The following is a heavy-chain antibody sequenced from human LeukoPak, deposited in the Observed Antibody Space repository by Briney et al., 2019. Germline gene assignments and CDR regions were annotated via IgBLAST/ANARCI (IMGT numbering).Heavy chain of an antibody. Sequence: PSETLSLTCAVSGYSISSGYYWVWIRQPPGKGLEGIGSIYHSGSTYYTPSPKSRVTISVDTSKNQFSLKLSSVTAADTAVYYCARRGTNYYYYMDVWGKGTTVTVSS. CDR1: GYSISSGYY. J-gene: IGHJ6*03. V-gene: IGHV4-38-2*01. CDR2: IYHSGST. CDR3: ARRGTNYYYYMDV. D-gene: IGHD3-16*01.